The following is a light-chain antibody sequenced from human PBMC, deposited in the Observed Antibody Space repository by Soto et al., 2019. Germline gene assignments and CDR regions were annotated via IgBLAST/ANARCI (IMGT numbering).Light chain of an antibody. J-gene: IGKJ1*01. CDR2: AAS. V-gene: IGKV1-8*01. CDR3: QQYYSYAWT. CDR1: QGISIY. Sequence: AIRMTQSPSSLSASTGDRVTITCRASQGISIYLAWYQQKPGKAPKLLIYAASTLQSGVPSRFSGSGSGTDFTLTISCLQSEDFATYYCQQYYSYAWTFGQGTKVDI.